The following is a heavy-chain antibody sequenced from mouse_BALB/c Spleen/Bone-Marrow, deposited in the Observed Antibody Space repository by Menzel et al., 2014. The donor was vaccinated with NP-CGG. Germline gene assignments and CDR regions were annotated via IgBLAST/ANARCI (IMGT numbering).Heavy chain of an antibody. D-gene: IGHD2-4*01. Sequence: VQLQQSGPELVKPGASVRISCKASGYTFTSYYIHWVKQRPGQGLEWIGWIYPGDFNTKYNEKFKGKATLTADKSSSTAYMQLSSPTSEDSAVYFCARKSQRAYDSMNYWGPGTSVTVSS. CDR1: GYTFTSYY. CDR3: ARKSQRAYDSMNY. CDR2: IYPGDFNT. V-gene: IGHV1S56*01. J-gene: IGHJ4*01.